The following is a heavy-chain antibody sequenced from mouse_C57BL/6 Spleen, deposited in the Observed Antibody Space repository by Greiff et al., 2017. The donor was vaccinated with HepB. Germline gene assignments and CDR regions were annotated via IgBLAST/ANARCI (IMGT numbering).Heavy chain of an antibody. J-gene: IGHJ4*01. CDR2: IDPNSGGT. CDR3: ARSSGVVYAMDY. V-gene: IGHV1-72*01. CDR1: GYTFTSYW. Sequence: VQLQQPGAELVKPGASVKLSCKASGYTFTSYWMHWVKQRPGRGLEWIGRIDPNSGGTKYNEKLKSNATLTVDKASSTAYMQLSSLTSEDSAVSYCARSSGVVYAMDYWGQGASVTVSS.